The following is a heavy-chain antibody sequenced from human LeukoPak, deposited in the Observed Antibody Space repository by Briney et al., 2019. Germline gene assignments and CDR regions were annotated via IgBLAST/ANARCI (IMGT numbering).Heavy chain of an antibody. Sequence: GGSLRLSCAASGFTFSSYSMNWVRQAPGKGLEWVAVISYDGSNKYYADSVKGRFTISRDKSKNTLYLQMNSLRAEDTAVYYCAKDSPTPTRTNYGGNSHHFDYWGQGTLVTVSS. D-gene: IGHD4-23*01. CDR3: AKDSPTPTRTNYGGNSHHFDY. V-gene: IGHV3-30*18. CDR2: ISYDGSNK. J-gene: IGHJ4*02. CDR1: GFTFSSYS.